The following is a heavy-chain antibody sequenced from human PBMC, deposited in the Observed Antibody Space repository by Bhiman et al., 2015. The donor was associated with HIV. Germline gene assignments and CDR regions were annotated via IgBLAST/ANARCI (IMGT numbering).Heavy chain of an antibody. CDR2: IKSETDGGTT. CDR1: GFTFNNYE. Sequence: EVRLVESGGGLVQPGGSLRLSCAASGFTFNNYEMNWVRQAPGKGLEWVGRIKSETDGGTTAYAAPVKGRFTISRDDSKNTLYLQMNSLRADDTAVYYCARDFGASSSYPLDYWGQGTLVTVSS. J-gene: IGHJ4*02. V-gene: IGHV3-15*01. D-gene: IGHD6-13*01. CDR3: ARDFGASSSYPLDY.